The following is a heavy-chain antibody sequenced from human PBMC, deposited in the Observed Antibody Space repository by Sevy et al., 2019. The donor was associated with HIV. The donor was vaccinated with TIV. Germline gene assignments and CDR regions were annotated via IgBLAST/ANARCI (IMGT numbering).Heavy chain of an antibody. D-gene: IGHD3-3*01. CDR2: ISGSGGST. CDR1: GFTFSSYA. V-gene: IGHV3-23*01. Sequence: GGSLRLSCAASGFTFSSYAMSWVRQAPGKGLEWVSAISGSGGSTYYADSVKGRFTISRDNSKNTLYLQMNSLRAEDTAVYYCAKDAHDFWGGYYPSKDYGMDVWGQGTTVTVSS. J-gene: IGHJ6*02. CDR3: AKDAHDFWGGYYPSKDYGMDV.